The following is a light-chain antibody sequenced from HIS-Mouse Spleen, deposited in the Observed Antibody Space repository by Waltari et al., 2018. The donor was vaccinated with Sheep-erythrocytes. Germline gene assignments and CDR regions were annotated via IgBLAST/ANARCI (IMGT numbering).Light chain of an antibody. Sequence: QSVLTQPPSASGTPGQRVTISCSGSSSNIGSNYVYWYQQLPGTAPKLMIYDVSKRPSGVPDRFSGSKSGNTASLTISGLQAEDEADYYCCSYAGSYNHVFATGTKVTVL. CDR2: DVS. J-gene: IGLJ1*01. CDR1: SSNIGSNY. V-gene: IGLV1-47*02. CDR3: CSYAGSYNHV.